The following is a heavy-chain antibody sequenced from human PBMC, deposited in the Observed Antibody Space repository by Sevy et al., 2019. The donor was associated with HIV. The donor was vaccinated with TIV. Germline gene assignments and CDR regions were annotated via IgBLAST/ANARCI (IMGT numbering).Heavy chain of an antibody. D-gene: IGHD5-18*01. CDR2: ISYDGSNK. CDR1: GFTFSSYA. J-gene: IGHJ4*02. Sequence: GGSLRLSCAASGFTFSSYAMHWVRQAPGKGLEWVAVISYDGSNKYYADSVKGRFTISRDNSKNTLYLQMNSLRAEATAVYYCARDPRGYSYGYYFDYWGQGTLVTVSS. V-gene: IGHV3-30-3*01. CDR3: ARDPRGYSYGYYFDY.